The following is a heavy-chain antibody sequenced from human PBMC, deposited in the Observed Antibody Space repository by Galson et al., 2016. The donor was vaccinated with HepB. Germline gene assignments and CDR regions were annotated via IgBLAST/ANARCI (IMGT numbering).Heavy chain of an antibody. V-gene: IGHV1-18*01. Sequence: SVKVSCKASGYTFTSYGISWVRQAPGQGLEWMGWISAYNGNTNYAQKLQGRVTMTTDTSTSTAYMELRSLRSDDTAVYYCARAPGLLRYFDWGDYWGQGTTVTVSS. J-gene: IGHJ4*03. CDR3: ARAPGLLRYFDWGDY. D-gene: IGHD3-9*01. CDR2: ISAYNGNT. CDR1: GYTFTSYG.